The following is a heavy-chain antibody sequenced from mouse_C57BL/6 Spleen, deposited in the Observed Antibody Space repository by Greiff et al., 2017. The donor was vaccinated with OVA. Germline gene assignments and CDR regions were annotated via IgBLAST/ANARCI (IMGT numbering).Heavy chain of an antibody. J-gene: IGHJ1*03. CDR3: ARGYYGSSYNWYFDV. Sequence: EVQLVESGGGLVKPGGSPKLSCAASGFTFSSYAMSWVRQTPEKRLEWVATISDGGSYTYYPDNVKGRFTISRDNAKNNLYLQMSHLKSEDTAMYYCARGYYGSSYNWYFDVWGTGTTVTVSS. D-gene: IGHD1-1*01. V-gene: IGHV5-4*01. CDR1: GFTFSSYA. CDR2: ISDGGSYT.